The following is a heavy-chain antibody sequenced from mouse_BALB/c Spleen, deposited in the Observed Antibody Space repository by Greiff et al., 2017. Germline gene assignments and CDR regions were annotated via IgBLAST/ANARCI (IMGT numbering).Heavy chain of an antibody. J-gene: IGHJ3*01. CDR2: INPGSGGT. D-gene: IGHD1-1*01. CDR1: GYAFTNYL. Sequence: QVQLQQSGAELVRPGTSVKVSCKASGYAFTNYLIEWVKQRPGQGLEWIGVINPGSGGTNYNEKFKGKATLTADKSSSTAYMQLSSLTSDDSAVYFCARSPYGSSSWFAYWGQGTLVTVSA. CDR3: ARSPYGSSSWFAY. V-gene: IGHV1-54*01.